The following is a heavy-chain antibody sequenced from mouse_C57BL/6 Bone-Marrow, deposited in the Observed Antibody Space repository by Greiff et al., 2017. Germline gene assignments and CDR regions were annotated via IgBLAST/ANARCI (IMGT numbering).Heavy chain of an antibody. V-gene: IGHV1-54*01. Sequence: VQLQQSGAELVRPGTSVKVSCKASGYAFTNYLIEWVKQRPGPGLEWIGVINPGSGGTNYNEKFKGKATLTADKSSSTAYMQLSSLTSEDSAVYFCARDYGSSYDWYFDVWGTGTTVTVSS. D-gene: IGHD1-1*01. J-gene: IGHJ1*03. CDR1: GYAFTNYL. CDR2: INPGSGGT. CDR3: ARDYGSSYDWYFDV.